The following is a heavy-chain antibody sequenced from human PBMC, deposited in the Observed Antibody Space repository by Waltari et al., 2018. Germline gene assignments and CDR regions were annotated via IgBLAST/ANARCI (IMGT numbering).Heavy chain of an antibody. CDR1: GFTFSSDA. CDR2: ISGSGVST. V-gene: IGHV3-23*01. Sequence: EVQLLESGGGLVQPGGSLRRSCAASGFTFSSDAMSWVRRAPGKGLEWVSAISGSGVSTYYADSVKGRFTISRDHSKNTLYLQMNSLRAEDTAVYYCAKDLEVIRFYFDYWGQGTLVTVSS. CDR3: AKDLEVIRFYFDY. J-gene: IGHJ4*02.